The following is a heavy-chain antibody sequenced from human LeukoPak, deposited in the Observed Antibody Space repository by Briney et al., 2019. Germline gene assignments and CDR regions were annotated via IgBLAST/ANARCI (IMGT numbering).Heavy chain of an antibody. V-gene: IGHV3-23*01. CDR2: ISGSGGST. Sequence: GGSLRLSCAASGFTFSSYAMSWVRQAPGKGLEWVSAISGSGGSTYYADSVKGRFTISRDNSKNTLYLQMNSLRAEDTAVYYCARGDYAKVHYYYYGMDVWGQGTTVTVSS. D-gene: IGHD4-17*01. CDR3: ARGDYAKVHYYYYGMDV. J-gene: IGHJ6*02. CDR1: GFTFSSYA.